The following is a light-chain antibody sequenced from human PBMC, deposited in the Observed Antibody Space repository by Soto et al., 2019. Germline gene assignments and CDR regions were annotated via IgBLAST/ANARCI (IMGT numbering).Light chain of an antibody. CDR2: GVS. V-gene: IGKV3-20*01. CDR3: QHYGYSLWT. CDR1: ESLTSSY. J-gene: IGKJ1*01. Sequence: LSQAPGTLSLYQEETATLSSRASESLTSSYLAWYQQRPGQAPSLLNYGVSSRATGIPDRFSGSGSGTDFTLTITRLEPEDFAVYYCQHYGYSLWTFGQGTKVDIK.